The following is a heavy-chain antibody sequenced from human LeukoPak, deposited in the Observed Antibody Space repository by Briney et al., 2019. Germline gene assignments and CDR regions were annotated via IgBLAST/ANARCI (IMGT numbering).Heavy chain of an antibody. V-gene: IGHV4-31*03. CDR2: IYYSGST. CDR3: ARGLSGYSSLFDY. D-gene: IGHD3-22*01. Sequence: SETLSLTCTVSGGSISSGVYYWSWIRQHPGKGLEWIGYIYYSGSTYYNPSLKSRVTISVDTSKNQFSLKLSSVTAADTAVYYCARGLSGYSSLFDYWGQGTLVTVSS. CDR1: GGSISSGVYY. J-gene: IGHJ4*02.